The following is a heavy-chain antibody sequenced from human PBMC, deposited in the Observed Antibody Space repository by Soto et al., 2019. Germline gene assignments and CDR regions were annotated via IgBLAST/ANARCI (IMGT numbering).Heavy chain of an antibody. CDR1: GFTFSTYA. V-gene: IGHV3-30*18. D-gene: IGHD3-10*01. CDR2: MSYDGRNT. J-gene: IGHJ6*02. CDR3: RKDGAHGSGCSYRGYYGMDV. Sequence: QIQLVDSGGGVVQPGRSLRLSCGASGFTFSTYAMHWVRQAPGKGLEWVAVMSYDGRNTYHADSVKGRFTISRDNANSTLYLQKNNLRTDDTAVYYWRKDGAHGSGCSYRGYYGMDVWGQGTMVIVSS.